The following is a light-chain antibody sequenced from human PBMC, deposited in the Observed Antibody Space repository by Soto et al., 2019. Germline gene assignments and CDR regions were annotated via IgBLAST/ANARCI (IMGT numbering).Light chain of an antibody. V-gene: IGLV2-14*01. CDR2: DVS. CDR1: SSDVAGYNY. J-gene: IGLJ1*01. CDR3: SSYTSSSTPYV. Sequence: QSVLTQPASVSGSPGQSITISCTGTSSDVAGYNYVSWYQQHPGKAPKLMIYDVSNRPSGVSNRFSGSKSGNTASLTISGLQAEDEADYYCSSYTSSSTPYVFGPGTKVTVL.